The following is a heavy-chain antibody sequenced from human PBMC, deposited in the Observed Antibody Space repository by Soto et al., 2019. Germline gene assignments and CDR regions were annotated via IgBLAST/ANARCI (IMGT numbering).Heavy chain of an antibody. CDR1: GLTFTSYA. CDR3: ARGHCVESSSSYQTTTWFDP. CDR2: SNAGNGNT. V-gene: IGHV1-3*01. J-gene: IGHJ5*02. D-gene: IGHD6-13*01. Sequence: ASVKVSCKACGLTFTSYAMHWVRQAPGQRLEWMGWSNAGNGNTKYSQKFQGRVTITRDTSASTAYMELSSLRSEDTAVYYCARGHCVESSSSYQTTTWFDPWGQGALVTVSS.